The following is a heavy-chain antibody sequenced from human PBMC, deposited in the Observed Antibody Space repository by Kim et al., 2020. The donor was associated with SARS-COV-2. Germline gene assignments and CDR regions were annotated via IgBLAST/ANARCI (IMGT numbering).Heavy chain of an antibody. Sequence: GGSLRLSCAASGFTFSSYSMNWVRQAPGKGLEWVSYISSSSSTIYYADSVKGRFTISRDNAKNSLYLQMNSLRDEDTAVYYCARDRGYSSNHYGMDVWGQGTTVTVSS. V-gene: IGHV3-48*02. D-gene: IGHD6-13*01. CDR2: ISSSSSTI. J-gene: IGHJ6*02. CDR1: GFTFSSYS. CDR3: ARDRGYSSNHYGMDV.